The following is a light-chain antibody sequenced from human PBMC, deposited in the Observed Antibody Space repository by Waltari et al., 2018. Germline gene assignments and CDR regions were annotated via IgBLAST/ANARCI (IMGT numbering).Light chain of an antibody. CDR3: QESYGLPYT. Sequence: IQMTQSPSSLSASVVARVPITCRSSYNIDNILKWYQQKPGKAPKVLIYGASTLQSGVPSRFSGSGSGTDFTLTISSLQPEDFATYYCQESYGLPYTFGQGTKLEIK. V-gene: IGKV1-39*01. CDR1: YNIDNI. CDR2: GAS. J-gene: IGKJ2*01.